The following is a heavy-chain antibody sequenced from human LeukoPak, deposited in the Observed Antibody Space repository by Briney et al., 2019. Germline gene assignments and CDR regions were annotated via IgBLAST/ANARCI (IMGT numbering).Heavy chain of an antibody. J-gene: IGHJ4*02. CDR1: GFTFSSYG. CDR2: IGGSSSSI. Sequence: GGSLRLSCAVSGFTFSSYGMHWVRQAPGKGLEWVSSIGGSSSSIYYADSVKGRFTISRDNAKNSLYLQMNTLRADDTAVYYCAREREEAFDYWGQGTLVTVSS. CDR3: AREREEAFDY. V-gene: IGHV3-21*01.